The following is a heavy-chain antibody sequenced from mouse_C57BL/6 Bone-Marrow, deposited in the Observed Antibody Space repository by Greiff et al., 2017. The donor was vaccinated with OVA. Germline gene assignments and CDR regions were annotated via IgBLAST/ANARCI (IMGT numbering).Heavy chain of an antibody. CDR1: GYTFTSYG. Sequence: VQLQESGAELARPGASVKLSCKASGYTFTSYGISWVKQRTGQGLEWIGEIYPRSGNTYYNEKFKGKATLTADKSSSTAYMELRSLTSEDSAVYFCAERDYYGSSSFAYWGQGTLVTVSA. CDR2: IYPRSGNT. J-gene: IGHJ3*01. CDR3: AERDYYGSSSFAY. D-gene: IGHD1-1*01. V-gene: IGHV1-81*01.